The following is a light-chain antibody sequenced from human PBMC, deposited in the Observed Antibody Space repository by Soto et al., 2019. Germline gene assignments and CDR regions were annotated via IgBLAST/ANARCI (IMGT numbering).Light chain of an antibody. J-gene: IGKJ1*01. CDR3: QQYHSYPWT. V-gene: IGKV1-5*03. CDR1: QNINNL. CDR2: EAS. Sequence: DIQMTQSPSTLSASEGDRVTITCRASQNINNLLVWYQQKPGKAPNLLIYEASRLESGVPSRFSGSGSGTEFTLTISSLQPDDFASYYCQQYHSYPWTFGQGTKMEIK.